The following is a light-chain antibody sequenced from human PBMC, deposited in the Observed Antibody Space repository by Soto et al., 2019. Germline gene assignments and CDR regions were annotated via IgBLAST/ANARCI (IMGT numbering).Light chain of an antibody. V-gene: IGKV3-20*01. CDR2: DTS. CDR3: QQYGSSPRT. Sequence: EIGLTQSPGTLSLSPWERATLSCRASQSISVTYLAWYQQKPGQAPRLLIYDTSNRATGVPDRFSGSGSGTDFTLTISRLEPEDFAVYYCQQYGSSPRTFGQGTKVDI. CDR1: QSISVTY. J-gene: IGKJ1*01.